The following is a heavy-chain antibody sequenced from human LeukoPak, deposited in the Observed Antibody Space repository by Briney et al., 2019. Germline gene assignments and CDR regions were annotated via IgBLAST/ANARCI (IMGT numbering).Heavy chain of an antibody. CDR2: ISGSGGST. D-gene: IGHD2-2*01. Sequence: GGSLRLSCAASGFTFSSYAMSWVRQAPGKGLEWVSAISGSGGSTYYADSVKGRFTISRDNSKNTLYLQMNSLRAEDTAVYYCARPLYCSSTSCYRTGPFDHWGQGTLVTVSS. CDR1: GFTFSSYA. CDR3: ARPLYCSSTSCYRTGPFDH. V-gene: IGHV3-23*01. J-gene: IGHJ4*02.